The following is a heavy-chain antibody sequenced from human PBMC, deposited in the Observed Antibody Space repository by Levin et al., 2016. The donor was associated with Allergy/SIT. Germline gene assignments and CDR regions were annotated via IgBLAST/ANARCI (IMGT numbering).Heavy chain of an antibody. J-gene: IGHJ3*02. CDR3: ASIRLEVGGYSYGWNAFDI. Sequence: WIRQPPGKGLEWVSYISSSSSTIYYADSVKGRFTISRDNAKNSLYLQMNSLRDEDTAVYYCASIRLEVGGYSYGWNAFDIWGQGTMVTVSS. D-gene: IGHD5-18*01. V-gene: IGHV3-48*02. CDR2: ISSSSSTI.